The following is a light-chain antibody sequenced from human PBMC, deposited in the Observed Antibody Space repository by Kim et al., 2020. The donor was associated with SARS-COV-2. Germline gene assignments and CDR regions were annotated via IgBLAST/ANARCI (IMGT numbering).Light chain of an antibody. CDR2: AAS. CDR1: QGISYY. V-gene: IGKV1-27*01. J-gene: IGKJ1*01. Sequence: DIQMTQSPSSLSASVGDRVTITCRASQGISYYLAWYQQKPGKVPKLLIYAASALQSGVPSRFSGSGSGTDFTLTINSLQPEDVATYYCQKYDGTPWAFGQGTKVDIK. CDR3: QKYDGTPWA.